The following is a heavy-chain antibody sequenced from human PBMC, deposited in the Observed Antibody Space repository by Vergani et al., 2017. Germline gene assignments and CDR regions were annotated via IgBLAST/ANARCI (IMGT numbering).Heavy chain of an antibody. D-gene: IGHD3-16*02. Sequence: QVQLVQSGAEVKKPGSSVKVSCKASGGTFSSYAISWVRQAPGQGLEWMGGIIPIFGTANYAQKFQGRVTITADESTSTAYMELSSLRSEDTAVYYCARDDYDYVWGSYRYQLDFGGQGTLVTVSS. CDR3: ARDDYDYVWGSYRYQLDF. CDR1: GGTFSSYA. V-gene: IGHV1-69*01. J-gene: IGHJ4*02. CDR2: IIPIFGTA.